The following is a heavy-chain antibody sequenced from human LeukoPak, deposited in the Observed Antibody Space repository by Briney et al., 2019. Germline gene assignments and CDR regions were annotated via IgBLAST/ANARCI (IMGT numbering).Heavy chain of an antibody. CDR1: GGSISSSSYY. Sequence: SETLSLTCTVSGGSISSSSYYWGWIRQPPGKGLEWIGSIYYSGSTYYNPSLKSRVTISVDTSKNQFSLKLSSVTAADTAVYYCARDRQGSNYVGPYYYYYYMDVWAKGPRSPSP. CDR3: ARDRQGSNYVGPYYYYYYMDV. CDR2: IYYSGST. D-gene: IGHD4-11*01. J-gene: IGHJ6*03. V-gene: IGHV4-39*07.